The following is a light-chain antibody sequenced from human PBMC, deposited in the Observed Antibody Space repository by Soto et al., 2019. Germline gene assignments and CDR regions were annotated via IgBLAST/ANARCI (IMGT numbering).Light chain of an antibody. CDR2: AAS. Sequence: IQLTQSPSSLSACVGERVALTGRASQGISSYLAWHQQKPGKAPKFLIYAASSLQSGVPSRFSGSGSGTDFTLTISSLQPEDFATYYCQQANSFPLTFGGGTKVDIK. CDR3: QQANSFPLT. CDR1: QGISSY. V-gene: IGKV1-12*01. J-gene: IGKJ4*01.